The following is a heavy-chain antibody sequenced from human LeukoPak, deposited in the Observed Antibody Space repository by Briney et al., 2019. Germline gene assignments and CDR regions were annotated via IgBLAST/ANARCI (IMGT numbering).Heavy chain of an antibody. Sequence: GGSLRLSCAVSGVTVSVNYMSWVRQAPGKGLEWVSVISDGGFTYYADSVKGRFTISRDNSKNTLNLQLNSLRAEDTAVYYCPRGHSADYQGSCYIWSKGTMVTVS. CDR3: PRGHSADYQGSCYI. V-gene: IGHV3-66*01. CDR1: GVTVSVNY. J-gene: IGHJ3*02. D-gene: IGHD3-10*01. CDR2: ISDGGFT.